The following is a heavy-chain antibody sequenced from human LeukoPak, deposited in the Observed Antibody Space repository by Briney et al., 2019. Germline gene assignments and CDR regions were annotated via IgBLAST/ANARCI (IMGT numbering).Heavy chain of an antibody. J-gene: IGHJ5*02. CDR3: ARVRPHRGSGKWFDP. CDR1: GYTFTSYD. Sequence: ASVKVSCKASGYTFTSYDINWVRQATGQGLEWMGLMNPNSGNTGYAQKFQGRVTMTRNTSISTAYMELSSLRSEDTAVYYCARVRPHRGSGKWFDPWGQGTLVPVSS. CDR2: MNPNSGNT. D-gene: IGHD3-10*01. V-gene: IGHV1-8*01.